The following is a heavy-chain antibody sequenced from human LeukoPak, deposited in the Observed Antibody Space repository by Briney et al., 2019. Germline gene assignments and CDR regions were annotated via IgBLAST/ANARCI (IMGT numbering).Heavy chain of an antibody. CDR1: GFTFSSYS. CDR2: ISSSSSYI. D-gene: IGHD3-22*01. CDR3: AKTYYYDSSGYYYGHFDY. V-gene: IGHV3-21*04. Sequence: PGGSLRLSCAASGFTFSSYSMNWVRQAPGKGLEWVSSISSSSSYIYYADSVKGRFTISRDNAKNTLYLQMNSLRAEDTAVYFCAKTYYYDSSGYYYGHFDYWGQGTLVTVSS. J-gene: IGHJ4*02.